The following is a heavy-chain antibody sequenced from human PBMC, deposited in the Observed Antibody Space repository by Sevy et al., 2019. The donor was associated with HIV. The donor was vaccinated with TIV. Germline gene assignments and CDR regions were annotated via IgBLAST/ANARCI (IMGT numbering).Heavy chain of an antibody. CDR3: AREGEEGMDV. J-gene: IGHJ6*02. CDR2: ISYDGSNK. Sequence: GGSLRLSCAASGFTFSSYAMHWVRQAPGKGLEWVAVISYDGSNKYYADSVKGRFTISRDNSKNTLYLQMTSLRAEDTAVYYCAREGEEGMDVWGQGTTVTVSS. V-gene: IGHV3-30-3*01. CDR1: GFTFSSYA.